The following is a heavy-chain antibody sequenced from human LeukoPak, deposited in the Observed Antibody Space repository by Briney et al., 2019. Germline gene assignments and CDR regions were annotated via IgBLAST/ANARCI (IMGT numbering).Heavy chain of an antibody. CDR3: ARGPITTRSHFDY. D-gene: IGHD3-22*01. J-gene: IGHJ4*02. CDR1: GGTFSSYA. CDR2: IIPIFATA. Sequence: SVKVSCTASGGTFSSYAISWVRQAPGQGLEWMGGIIPIFATANYAQKSQGRVTITADESTSTAYMELSSLRSEDTAVYYCARGPITTRSHFDYWGQGTLVTVSS. V-gene: IGHV1-69*13.